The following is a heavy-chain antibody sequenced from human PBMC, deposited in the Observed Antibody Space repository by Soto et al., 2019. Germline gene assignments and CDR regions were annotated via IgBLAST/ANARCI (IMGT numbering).Heavy chain of an antibody. V-gene: IGHV1-18*01. D-gene: IGHD2-15*01. J-gene: IGHJ3*02. CDR2: ISAYNGNT. Sequence: QVQLVQSGAEVKKPGASVKVSCKASGYTFTSYGISWVRQAPGQGLEWMGWISAYNGNTNYAQKLQGRVTMTTDTHTSKAYLELRSLRSDDTAVYYCASDMRGVVEEPWDIWGQGNMVTVSS. CDR3: ASDMRGVVEEPWDI. CDR1: GYTFTSYG.